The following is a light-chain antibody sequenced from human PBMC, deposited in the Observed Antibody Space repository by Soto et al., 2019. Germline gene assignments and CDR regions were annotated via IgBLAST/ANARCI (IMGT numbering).Light chain of an antibody. Sequence: DIVLTQAPSTLSLSPGDRATLSGRATQSVSSYLAWYQQKPGQAPRILLYDASNRATGIPARFSGSGCGTDFTLTISSLEPEDFSVYYCQQRSNWPPITFGQGTRLEIK. CDR3: QQRSNWPPIT. J-gene: IGKJ5*01. CDR2: DAS. V-gene: IGKV3-11*01. CDR1: QSVSSY.